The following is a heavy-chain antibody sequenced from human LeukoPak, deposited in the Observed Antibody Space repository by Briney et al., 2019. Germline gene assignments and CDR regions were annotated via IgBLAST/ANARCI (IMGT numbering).Heavy chain of an antibody. V-gene: IGHV1-18*01. D-gene: IGHD1-1*01. CDR2: ISPSSGDT. J-gene: IGHJ4*02. CDR1: GYVFASYS. Sequence: ASVKVSCTASGYVFASYSITWVRQAPGQGPEWMGWISPSSGDTIVAQSSQGRVTMTTDTSTNTAHMEMRSLRSDDTAVYYCTRILVGPTGHFDYWGQGTLVTVSS. CDR3: TRILVGPTGHFDY.